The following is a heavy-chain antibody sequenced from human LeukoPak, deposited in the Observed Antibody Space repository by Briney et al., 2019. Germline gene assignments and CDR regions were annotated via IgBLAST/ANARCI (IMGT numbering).Heavy chain of an antibody. CDR2: IKQDGSEK. V-gene: IGHV3-7*04. D-gene: IGHD3-10*01. CDR3: ARVLWFGELLGFGAFDI. CDR1: GFTFSSYW. Sequence: GGSLRLSCAASGFTFSSYWMSWVRQAPGKGLEWVANIKQDGSEKYYVDSVKGRFTISRDNAKDSLYLQMNSLRAEDTAVYYCARVLWFGELLGFGAFDIWGQGTIVTVSS. J-gene: IGHJ3*02.